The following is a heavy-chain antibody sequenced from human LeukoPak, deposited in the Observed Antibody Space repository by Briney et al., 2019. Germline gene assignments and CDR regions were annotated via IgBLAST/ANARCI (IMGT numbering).Heavy chain of an antibody. D-gene: IGHD3-9*01. CDR2: INHSGST. CDR3: ASRQTGSDY. CDR1: GGSISSYY. J-gene: IGHJ4*02. V-gene: IGHV4-34*01. Sequence: PSETLSLTCTVSGGSISSYYWSWIRQPPGKGLEWIGEINHSGSTNYNPSLKSRVTISVDTSKNQFSLKRSSVTAADTAVYYCASRQTGSDYWGQGTLVTVSS.